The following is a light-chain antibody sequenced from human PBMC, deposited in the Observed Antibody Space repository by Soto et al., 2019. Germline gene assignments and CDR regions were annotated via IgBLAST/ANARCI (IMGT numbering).Light chain of an antibody. Sequence: QSALTQPASVSGSPGQSITISCTGTSSDVGGYNYVSWYQQHPGKAPKLMIYEVSNRPSGVSNRFSGSKSGNTASLTISGLQAEDEADYDCTSYTGSSTPYVFGTGTKLTVL. J-gene: IGLJ1*01. V-gene: IGLV2-14*01. CDR1: SSDVGGYNY. CDR2: EVS. CDR3: TSYTGSSTPYV.